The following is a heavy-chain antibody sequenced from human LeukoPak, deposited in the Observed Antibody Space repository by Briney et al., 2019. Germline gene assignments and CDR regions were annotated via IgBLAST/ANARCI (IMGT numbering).Heavy chain of an antibody. CDR2: INHSGST. J-gene: IGHJ5*02. V-gene: IGHV4-34*01. D-gene: IGHD3-9*01. Sequence: SETLSLTCAVYGGSFSGYYWSWILQPPGKGLEWIGEINHSGSTNYNPSLKSRVTISVDTSKNQFSLKLSSVTAADTAVYYCARGRHDILTGYYRGKYNWFDPWGQGTLVTVSS. CDR3: ARGRHDILTGYYRGKYNWFDP. CDR1: GGSFSGYY.